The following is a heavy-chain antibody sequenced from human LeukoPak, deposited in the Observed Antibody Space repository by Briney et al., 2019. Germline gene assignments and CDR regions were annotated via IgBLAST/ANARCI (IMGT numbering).Heavy chain of an antibody. CDR3: ARDHSGRYFDWLLFGSYYFDY. J-gene: IGHJ4*02. D-gene: IGHD3-9*01. CDR2: ISAYNGNT. CDR1: GYTFTSYG. V-gene: IGHV1-18*01. Sequence: ASVKVSCKASGYTFTSYGISWVRQAPGQGLEWMGWISAYNGNTNYAQKLQGRVTMTTDTSTSTAYMELRSLRSDDTAVYYCARDHSGRYFDWLLFGSYYFDYWGQGTLVTVSS.